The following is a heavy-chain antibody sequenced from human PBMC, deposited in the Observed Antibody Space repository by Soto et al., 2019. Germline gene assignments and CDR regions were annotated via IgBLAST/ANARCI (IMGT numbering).Heavy chain of an antibody. CDR1: GYSFTSYW. Sequence: VESVKISCNGSGYSFTSYWIGWVRQMPGKGLEWMGIIYPGDSDTRYSPSFQGQVTISADKSISTAYLQWSSLKASDTAMYYCARQPFYCSGGSCYSDDYWGQGTLVTVSS. D-gene: IGHD2-15*01. V-gene: IGHV5-51*01. J-gene: IGHJ4*02. CDR2: IYPGDSDT. CDR3: ARQPFYCSGGSCYSDDY.